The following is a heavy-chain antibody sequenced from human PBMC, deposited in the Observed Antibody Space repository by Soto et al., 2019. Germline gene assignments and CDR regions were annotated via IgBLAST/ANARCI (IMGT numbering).Heavy chain of an antibody. D-gene: IGHD6-6*01. CDR2: ISGSGGST. Sequence: GGSLRLSCAASGFTFSSYAMSWVRQAPGKGLEWVSAISGSGGSTYYADSVKGRFTISRDNSKNTLYLQMNSLRAEDTAVYYCAKSGIAARPHYYYYYGMDVWGQGTTVTVSS. CDR3: AKSGIAARPHYYYYYGMDV. CDR1: GFTFSSYA. J-gene: IGHJ6*02. V-gene: IGHV3-23*01.